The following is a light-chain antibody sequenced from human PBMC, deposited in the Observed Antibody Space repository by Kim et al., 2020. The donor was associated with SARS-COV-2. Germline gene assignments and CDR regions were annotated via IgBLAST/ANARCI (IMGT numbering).Light chain of an antibody. CDR2: GNS. Sequence: RVTISCPGSSSNSGAGYDVHWYQQLPGTAPKLLIYGNSNRPSGVPDRFSGSKSGTSASLAITGLQAEDEADYYCQSYDSSLSGRVFGGGTQLTVL. J-gene: IGLJ2*01. CDR3: QSYDSSLSGRV. V-gene: IGLV1-40*01. CDR1: SSNSGAGYD.